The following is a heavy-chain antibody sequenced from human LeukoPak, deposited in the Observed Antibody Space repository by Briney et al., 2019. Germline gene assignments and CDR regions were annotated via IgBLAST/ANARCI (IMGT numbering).Heavy chain of an antibody. CDR1: GGSISSYY. CDR3: ARDPTAGANDAFDI. CDR2: IYYSGST. D-gene: IGHD6-13*01. V-gene: IGHV4-59*01. J-gene: IGHJ3*02. Sequence: SETLSLTCTVSGGSISSYYWSWIRQPPGKGLDWIGYIYYSGSTNYNPSLKSRVTISVDTSKNQFSLKLSSVTAADTAVYYCARDPTAGANDAFDIWGQGTMVTVSS.